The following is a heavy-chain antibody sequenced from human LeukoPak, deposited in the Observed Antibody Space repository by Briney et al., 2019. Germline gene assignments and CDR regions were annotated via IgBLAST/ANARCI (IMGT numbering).Heavy chain of an antibody. CDR1: GGTFSSYA. Sequence: SVKVSCKASGGTFSSYAISWVRQAPGLGLEWMGGIIPIFGTANYAQKFQGRVTITADKSTSTAYMELSSLRSEDTAVYYCARDPEIYCSGGSCIDYWGQGTLVTVSS. J-gene: IGHJ4*02. D-gene: IGHD2-15*01. CDR3: ARDPEIYCSGGSCIDY. V-gene: IGHV1-69*06. CDR2: IIPIFGTA.